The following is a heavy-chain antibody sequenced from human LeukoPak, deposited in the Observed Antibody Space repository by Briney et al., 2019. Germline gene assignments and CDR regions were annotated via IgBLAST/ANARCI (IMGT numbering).Heavy chain of an antibody. CDR1: GGTFSSYA. J-gene: IGHJ4*02. D-gene: IGHD6-13*01. CDR3: ARDGVGSSSWYYFDY. CDR2: IIPIFGTA. Sequence: GSSVKASCKASGGTFSSYAISWVRQAPGQGLEWMGRIIPIFGTANYAQKFQGRVTITTDESTSTAYMELSSLRSEDTAVYYCARDGVGSSSWYYFDYWGQGTLVTVSS. V-gene: IGHV1-69*05.